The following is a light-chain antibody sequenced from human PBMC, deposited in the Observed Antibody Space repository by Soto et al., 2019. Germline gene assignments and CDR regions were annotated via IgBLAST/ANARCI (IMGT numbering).Light chain of an antibody. J-gene: IGKJ4*01. CDR3: QQYNNWPPLT. Sequence: EIVMTQSPATLSVSPGERATLSCRASQSVSSNLAWYQQKPGQAPRLLIYGASTRATVIPARFSGSGSGTEFTLTISSLQSEDFAVYYCQQYNNWPPLTFGGGNKVEIK. V-gene: IGKV3-15*01. CDR2: GAS. CDR1: QSVSSN.